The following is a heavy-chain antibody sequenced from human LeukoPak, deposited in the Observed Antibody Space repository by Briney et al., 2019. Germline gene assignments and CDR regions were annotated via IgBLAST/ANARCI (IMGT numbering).Heavy chain of an antibody. CDR2: INPNSGGT. Sequence: ASVQVSCKTSGYSFTDYYMHWVRQAPGQGLEWMGWINPNSGGTSSAQKFQGRVTMTRDTSITTVYMEVSWLTSDDTAIYYCARADRLHGGPYLIGPWGQGTLVTVSS. J-gene: IGHJ5*02. CDR3: ARADRLHGGPYLIGP. V-gene: IGHV1-2*02. D-gene: IGHD2-21*01. CDR1: GYSFTDYY.